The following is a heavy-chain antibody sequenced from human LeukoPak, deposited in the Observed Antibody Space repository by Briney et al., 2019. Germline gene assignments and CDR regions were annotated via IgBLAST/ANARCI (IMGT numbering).Heavy chain of an antibody. CDR2: INSDGRAT. Sequence: GGSLRLSCAASGFTFSNYGMHWVHQAPGKGLVWVSRINSDGRATNYADSVKGRFTISRDNAKNTLYLQMNSLRVEDMAAYYCARDFLGMDVWGQGTTVTVSS. J-gene: IGHJ6*02. CDR3: ARDFLGMDV. V-gene: IGHV3-74*01. CDR1: GFTFSNYG.